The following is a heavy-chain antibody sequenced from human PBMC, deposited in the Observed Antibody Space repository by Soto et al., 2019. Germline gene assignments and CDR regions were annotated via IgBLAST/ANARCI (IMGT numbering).Heavy chain of an antibody. CDR1: GFSLSTNGVG. J-gene: IGHJ4*02. Sequence: QITLKESGPTLVKPTQTLTLTCTFSGFSLSTNGVGVGWIRQPPGKALEWLALIYWDDDKFYSPSLKSRLTITKDTSKNQVVLRMTNMDPVDTATYYCARDACISTSCYRYFDYWGQGALVTVSS. V-gene: IGHV2-5*02. CDR2: IYWDDDK. CDR3: ARDACISTSCYRYFDY. D-gene: IGHD2-2*01.